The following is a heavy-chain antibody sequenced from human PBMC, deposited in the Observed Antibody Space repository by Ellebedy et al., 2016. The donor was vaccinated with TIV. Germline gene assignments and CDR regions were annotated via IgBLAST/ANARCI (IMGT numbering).Heavy chain of an antibody. Sequence: AASVKVSCKASGYTFTDYRLDWVRQAPGHGLEGMGWINPNGGVIHYVQKFQGRVTMTGDTSISTAYLELSRLTSDDTAVYYCARDYWGSYEYWGQGTLVTVSS. V-gene: IGHV1-2*02. CDR3: ARDYWGSYEY. J-gene: IGHJ4*02. CDR1: GYTFTDYR. D-gene: IGHD1-26*01. CDR2: INPNGGVI.